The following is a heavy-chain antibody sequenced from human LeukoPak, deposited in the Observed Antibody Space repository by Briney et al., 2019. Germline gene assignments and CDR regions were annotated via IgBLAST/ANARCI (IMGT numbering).Heavy chain of an antibody. D-gene: IGHD2-2*01. CDR1: GLSFNTAW. J-gene: IGHJ4*01. V-gene: IGHV3-15*01. CDR2: IKSKTDGGTT. CDR3: ATDDGTSSFDY. Sequence: GGSLRLSCAGSGLSFNTAWMTWVRQAPGKGLEWVGRIKSKTDGGTTDYAGPVKGRFIISRDDSQNMMYLQMNSLKTEDTAVYYCATDDGTSSFDYWGQGTLVTVSS.